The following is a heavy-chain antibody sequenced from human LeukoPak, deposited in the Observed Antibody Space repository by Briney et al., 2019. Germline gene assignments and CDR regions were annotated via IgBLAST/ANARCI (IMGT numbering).Heavy chain of an antibody. Sequence: GGSLRLSCAASGLTFNDYPMSWVRQAPGQGLEWVSGISGSSQRTYYADSVKVRFTISRDNFKRTLYLEMNRLRDEDTAVYYCAKATGRSSWYRYAFDIWGQGTMVTVSS. J-gene: IGHJ3*02. CDR1: GLTFNDYP. D-gene: IGHD6-13*01. CDR3: AKATGRSSWYRYAFDI. V-gene: IGHV3-23*01. CDR2: ISGSSQRT.